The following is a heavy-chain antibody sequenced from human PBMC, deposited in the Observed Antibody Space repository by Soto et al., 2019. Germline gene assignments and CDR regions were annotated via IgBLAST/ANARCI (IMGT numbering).Heavy chain of an antibody. J-gene: IGHJ4*01. V-gene: IGHV3-74*01. Sequence: GGSLRLSCAASGITLSASWMHWVRQVPGQGLVWVSRISTDGRSTTYADSVKVRFTISRDNGKNTQYLQMNNLRAEDPAVYYCTRSSSTMANPPFHYWGHGALVTVSS. D-gene: IGHD3-10*01. CDR3: TRSSSTMANPPFHY. CDR1: GITLSASW. CDR2: ISTDGRST.